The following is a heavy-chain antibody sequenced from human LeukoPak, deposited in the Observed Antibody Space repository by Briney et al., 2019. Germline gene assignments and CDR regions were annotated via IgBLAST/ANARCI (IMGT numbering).Heavy chain of an antibody. CDR1: GYTFTGYY. D-gene: IGHD3-22*01. Sequence: ASVKVSCKASGYTFTGYYMHWVRQAPGQGLEWMGWINPNSGGTNYAQKFQGRVTMTRDTSISTAYMELSRLRSDDTAVYYCARGSPPRRNYDSRGYYSYYFDYWGQGTLVTVSS. CDR2: INPNSGGT. J-gene: IGHJ4*02. V-gene: IGHV1-2*02. CDR3: ARGSPPRRNYDSRGYYSYYFDY.